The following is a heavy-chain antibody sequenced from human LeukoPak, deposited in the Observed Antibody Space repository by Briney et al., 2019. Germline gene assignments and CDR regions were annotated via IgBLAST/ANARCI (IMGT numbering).Heavy chain of an antibody. CDR1: GYSFTSYW. Sequence: GESLKISCKGSGYSFTSYWIGWARQMPGKGLEWMGIIYPGDSDTRYSPSFQGQVTISADKSISTAYLQWSSLKASDTAMYYCARSSYYYDSSGYPYYYYMDVWGKGTTVTVSS. J-gene: IGHJ6*03. V-gene: IGHV5-51*01. CDR2: IYPGDSDT. CDR3: ARSSYYYDSSGYPYYYYMDV. D-gene: IGHD3-22*01.